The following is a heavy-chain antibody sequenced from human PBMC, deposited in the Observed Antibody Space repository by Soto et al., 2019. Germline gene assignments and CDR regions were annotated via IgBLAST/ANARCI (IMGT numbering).Heavy chain of an antibody. CDR1: GGTFSSYA. D-gene: IGHD1-26*01. J-gene: IGHJ5*02. V-gene: IGHV1-69*06. CDR3: ARDPRIVGDTTGVGWFDP. CDR2: SIPIFGTA. Sequence: QVQLVQSGAEVKKPGSSVKVSCKASGGTFSSYAISWVRQAPGQGLEWMGGSIPIFGTANYAHKFQGRVTISGDKSAGTAYMELSRLRSEDTAVYFCARDPRIVGDTTGVGWFDPWGQGALVTDSS.